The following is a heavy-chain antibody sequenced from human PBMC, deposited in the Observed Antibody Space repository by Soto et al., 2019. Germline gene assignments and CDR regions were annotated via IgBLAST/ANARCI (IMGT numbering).Heavy chain of an antibody. CDR1: GFTFSNYW. CDR2: INSDGSVS. J-gene: IGHJ6*03. D-gene: IGHD2-15*01. Sequence: EVQLVESGGGLVQPGGSLRLSCAASGFTFSNYWMYWVRQAPGKGLEWVSRINSDGSVSSHADSVRGRLTISSDNVKNALYLHMDSLRDEDTAVYFCARGDCVGGTCYSLAGSCYYYMDVWGKGTTVTVFS. CDR3: ARGDCVGGTCYSLAGSCYYYMDV. V-gene: IGHV3-74*02.